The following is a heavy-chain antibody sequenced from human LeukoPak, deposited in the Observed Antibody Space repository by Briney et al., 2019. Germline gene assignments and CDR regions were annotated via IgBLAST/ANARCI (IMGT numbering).Heavy chain of an antibody. J-gene: IGHJ6*03. V-gene: IGHV1-69*13. D-gene: IGHD6-19*01. Sequence: SVKVSCKASGGTFSGYAISWVRQAPGQGLEWMGGIIPIFGTANYAQKFQGRVTITADESTSTAYMELSSLRSEDTAVYYCARVPRAVAGNGYYYYYMDVWGKGTTVTISS. CDR2: IIPIFGTA. CDR1: GGTFSGYA. CDR3: ARVPRAVAGNGYYYYYMDV.